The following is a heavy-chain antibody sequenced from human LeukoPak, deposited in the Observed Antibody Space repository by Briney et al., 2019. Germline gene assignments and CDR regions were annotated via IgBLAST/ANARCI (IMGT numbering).Heavy chain of an antibody. J-gene: IGHJ3*02. CDR2: ISWNSGNI. CDR1: GFTFDVDA. Sequence: GGSLRLSCAPSGFTFDVDAMHWARHAPGKGLEWVSGISWNSGNIGYADSVKGRITISRDNAKNSLYLQMNSLRAEDTALYYCAKDRAEIFTGYYLSRRGALDIWRQGTMAT. V-gene: IGHV3-9*01. D-gene: IGHD3-9*01. CDR3: AKDRAEIFTGYYLSRRGALDI.